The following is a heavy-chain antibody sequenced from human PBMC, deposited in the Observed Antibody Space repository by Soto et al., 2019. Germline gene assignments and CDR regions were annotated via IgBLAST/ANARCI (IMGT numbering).Heavy chain of an antibody. CDR3: AKDRLRIFGSSGAPDY. CDR2: ISGSGGST. Sequence: GGSLRLSCAASGFTFSSYAMSWVRQAPGKGLEWVSAISGSGGSTYYADSVKGRFTISRDNSKNTRYLQMNSLRAEDTAVYYCAKDRLRIFGSSGAPDYWGQGTLVTVSS. CDR1: GFTFSSYA. V-gene: IGHV3-23*01. J-gene: IGHJ4*02. D-gene: IGHD3-3*01.